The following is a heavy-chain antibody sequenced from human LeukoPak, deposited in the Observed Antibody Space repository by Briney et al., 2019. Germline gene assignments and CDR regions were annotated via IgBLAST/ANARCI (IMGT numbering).Heavy chain of an antibody. CDR3: AKPGIPYCSGGSCYSLDY. D-gene: IGHD2-15*01. Sequence: GGSLRLSCAASGFTFSSYGMHWVRQAPGKGLEWVAVISYDGSNKYYADSVKGRFTISRDNSMNTLYLQMNSLRAEDTAVYYCAKPGIPYCSGGSCYSLDYWGQGTLVTVSS. CDR1: GFTFSSYG. J-gene: IGHJ4*02. CDR2: ISYDGSNK. V-gene: IGHV3-30*18.